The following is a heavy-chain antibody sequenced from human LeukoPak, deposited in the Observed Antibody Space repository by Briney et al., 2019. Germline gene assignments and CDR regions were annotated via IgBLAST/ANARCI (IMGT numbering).Heavy chain of an antibody. J-gene: IGHJ4*02. CDR1: GYSISSGYY. CDR3: ARVQQQLDLLPDY. D-gene: IGHD6-13*01. V-gene: IGHV4-38-2*02. CDR2: IYYSGST. Sequence: SETLSLTCTVSGYSISSGYYWGWIRQPPGKGLEWIGSIYYSGSTYYNPSLKSRVTISVDTSKNQFSLKLSSVTAADTAVYYCARVQQQLDLLPDYWGQGTLVTVSS.